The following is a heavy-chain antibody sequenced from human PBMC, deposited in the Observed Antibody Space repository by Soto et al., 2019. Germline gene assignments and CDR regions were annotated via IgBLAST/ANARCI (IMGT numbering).Heavy chain of an antibody. J-gene: IGHJ6*02. CDR2: INPNSGGT. Sequence: ASVKVSCKASGYTFTGYYMHWVRQAPGQGLEWMGWINPNSGGTNYAQKFQGWVTMTRDTSISTAYMELSRLRSDDTAVYYCAREQVVPANSMDFWGQGTTVTVSS. V-gene: IGHV1-2*04. D-gene: IGHD2-2*01. CDR3: AREQVVPANSMDF. CDR1: GYTFTGYY.